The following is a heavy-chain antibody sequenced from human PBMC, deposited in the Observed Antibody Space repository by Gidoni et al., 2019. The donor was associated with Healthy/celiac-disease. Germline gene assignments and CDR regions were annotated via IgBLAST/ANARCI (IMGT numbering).Heavy chain of an antibody. CDR1: GFTFSSYA. V-gene: IGHV3-23*01. D-gene: IGHD4-17*01. CDR2: ISCSGVST. J-gene: IGHJ4*02. CDR3: AKQECTRIDYGGCVGVFDY. Sequence: EVQLLETGGGLVQPGGSLSISCAASGFTFSSYAMSWVRQAPGKGLEWVSAISCSGVSTYYADSVKGRFTISRDNSKNTLYLQMNSLRAEDTAVYYCAKQECTRIDYGGCVGVFDYWGQGTLVTVSS.